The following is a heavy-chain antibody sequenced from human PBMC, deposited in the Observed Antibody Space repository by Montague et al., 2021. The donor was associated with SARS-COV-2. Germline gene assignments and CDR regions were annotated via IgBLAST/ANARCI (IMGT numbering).Heavy chain of an antibody. J-gene: IGHJ6*02. CDR3: ARTFYDILTGTLGGMDV. CDR2: IDWDDDT. V-gene: IGHV2-70*01. Sequence: PALVKPTQTLTLTCTFSGFSLSTSGMCMSWIRQPPGKALEWLALIDWDDDTYYSTSLKTRLTISKDTSKNQVVLTMTDMAPVDTATYYCARTFYDILTGTLGGMDVRGQGTTVTVSS. CDR1: GFSLSTSGMC. D-gene: IGHD3-9*01.